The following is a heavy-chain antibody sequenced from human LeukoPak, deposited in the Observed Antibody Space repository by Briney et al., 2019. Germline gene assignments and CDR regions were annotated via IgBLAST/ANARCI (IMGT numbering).Heavy chain of an antibody. CDR3: ARGQRFLRLPPDY. V-gene: IGHV3-7*01. CDR1: GFTFSSYW. Sequence: PGGSLRLSCAASGFTFSSYWMSWVRQAPGKGLEWVANIKQDGSEKYYVDSVKGRFTISRDNAKNSLYLQMNSLRAEDTAVYYCARGQRFLRLPPDYWDQGTLVTVSS. CDR2: IKQDGSEK. J-gene: IGHJ4*02. D-gene: IGHD2-21*01.